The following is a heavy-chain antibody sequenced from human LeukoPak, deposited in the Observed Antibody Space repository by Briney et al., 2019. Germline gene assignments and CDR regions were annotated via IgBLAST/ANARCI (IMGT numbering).Heavy chain of an antibody. Sequence: GASVKVSCKASGYTFTSYYMHWVRQAPGQGLEWMGIINPSGGSTSYAQKFQGRVTMTRDMSTSTVYMELSSLRSEDTAVYYCARTHIMIVRGTWFDPWGQGTLVTVSS. J-gene: IGHJ5*02. CDR3: ARTHIMIVRGTWFDP. CDR2: INPSGGST. CDR1: GYTFTSYY. D-gene: IGHD3-22*01. V-gene: IGHV1-46*01.